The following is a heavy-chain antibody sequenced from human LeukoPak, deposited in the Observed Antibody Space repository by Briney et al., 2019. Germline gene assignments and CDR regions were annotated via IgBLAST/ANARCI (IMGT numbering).Heavy chain of an antibody. CDR3: ARDQGRGYSYGLYYFDY. CDR2: INPNSGDT. Sequence: ASVKVSCKASGYIFTGYYMHWVRQAPGQGLEWMGWINPNSGDTNYAQKFQGRVTMTRDTSISTAYMELSRLRSDDTAVYYCARDQGRGYSYGLYYFDYWGQGTLVTVS. D-gene: IGHD5-18*01. J-gene: IGHJ4*02. CDR1: GYIFTGYY. V-gene: IGHV1-2*02.